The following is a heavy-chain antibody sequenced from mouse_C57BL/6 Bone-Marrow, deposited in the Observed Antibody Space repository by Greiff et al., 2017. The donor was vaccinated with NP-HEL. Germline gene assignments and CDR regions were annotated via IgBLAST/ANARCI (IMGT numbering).Heavy chain of an antibody. CDR2: IYPGNSDT. CDR3: TRWYYAMDY. CDR1: GYTFTSYW. Sequence: VQLQQSGTVLARPGASVKMSCKTSGYTFTSYWMHWVKQRPGQGLEWIGVIYPGNSDTSYNQKFKGKAKLTAVTSASTAYMELSSLTNEDSAVYYCTRWYYAMDYWGQGTSVTVSS. J-gene: IGHJ4*01. V-gene: IGHV1-5*01.